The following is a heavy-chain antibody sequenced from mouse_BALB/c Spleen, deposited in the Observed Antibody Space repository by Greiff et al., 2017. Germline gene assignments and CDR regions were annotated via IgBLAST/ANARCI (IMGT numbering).Heavy chain of an antibody. D-gene: IGHD2-14*01. CDR2: ISSGSSTI. CDR3: AREGYGGMDY. CDR1: GFTFSSFG. Sequence: EVQLVESGGGLVQPGGSRKLSCAASGFTFSSFGMHWVRQAPEKGLEWVAYISSGSSTIYYADTVKGRFTISRDNPTTTLFLQMTSLRSEDTAMYYCAREGYGGMDYWGQGTSVTVSS. V-gene: IGHV5-17*02. J-gene: IGHJ4*01.